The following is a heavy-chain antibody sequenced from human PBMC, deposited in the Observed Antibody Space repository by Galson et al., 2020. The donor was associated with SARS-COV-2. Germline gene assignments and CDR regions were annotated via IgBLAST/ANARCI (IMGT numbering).Heavy chain of an antibody. J-gene: IGHJ4*02. CDR3: TTNRNQWYSGSHHFDY. V-gene: IGHV3-30*03. Sequence: TGGSLRLSCAASGFTFSSYGMHWVRQAPGKGLEWVAVISYDGSNKYYADSVKGRFTISRDNSKNTLYLQMNSLRAEDTAVYYCTTNRNQWYSGSHHFDYWGQGTLVTVSS. CDR1: GFTFSSYG. D-gene: IGHD1-26*01. CDR2: ISYDGSNK.